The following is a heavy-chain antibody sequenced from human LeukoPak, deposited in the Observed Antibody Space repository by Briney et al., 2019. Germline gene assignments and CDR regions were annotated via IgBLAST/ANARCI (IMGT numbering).Heavy chain of an antibody. J-gene: IGHJ6*03. CDR3: ARVTGYYFYIDL. CDR2: MNWNGDSR. V-gene: IGHV3-20*03. CDR1: GFIFDDYG. Sequence: RPGGSLRLSYGASGFIFDDYGMAWVRQAPGKGLEWVAGMNWNGDSRGYADSVKGRFTISRDNAKNSLQLQMSSLRPEDTAFYYCARVTGYYFYIDLWGNGTTVTVSS.